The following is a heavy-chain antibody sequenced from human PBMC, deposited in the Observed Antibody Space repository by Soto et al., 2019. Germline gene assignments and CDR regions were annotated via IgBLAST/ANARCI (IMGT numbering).Heavy chain of an antibody. Sequence: QGQLVQSGGEVKEPGASVRVSCKASGYTLISYGINWVRQAPGQGLEWLGWISPYNGKTEYAQKLQGRVTMTTDTSTSTVYMELRSLRSDDTAVYYCAREQTKWLQDACDMWGQGTMVTVSS. CDR3: AREQTKWLQDACDM. CDR2: ISPYNGKT. D-gene: IGHD5-18*01. J-gene: IGHJ3*02. CDR1: GYTLISYG. V-gene: IGHV1-18*01.